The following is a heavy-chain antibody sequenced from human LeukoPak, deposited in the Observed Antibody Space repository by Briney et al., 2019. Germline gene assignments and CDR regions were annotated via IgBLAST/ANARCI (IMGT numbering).Heavy chain of an antibody. CDR1: GFTFDDYA. Sequence: GGSLRLSCAASGFTFDDYAMHWVRQAPGKGLEWVSGISWNSGSIGYADSVKGRFTISRDNSKNTLYLQMNSLRAEDTAVYYCAKVRIAAAGLNYYGMDVWGQGTTVTVSS. CDR2: ISWNSGSI. V-gene: IGHV3-9*01. D-gene: IGHD6-13*01. J-gene: IGHJ6*02. CDR3: AKVRIAAAGLNYYGMDV.